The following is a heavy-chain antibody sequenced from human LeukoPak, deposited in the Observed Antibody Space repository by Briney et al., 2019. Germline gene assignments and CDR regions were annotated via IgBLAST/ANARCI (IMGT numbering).Heavy chain of an antibody. CDR2: INTNSGGT. Sequence: SVKVSCTASGYTFTGYYMHWGRQAPGQGLEWRGWINTNSGGTNYAQKFQGRVTMTRATSISTASMELSRLRSDDTAVYYCATYYIMPGYSLDYSGQGTLVTVSS. V-gene: IGHV1-2*02. CDR3: ATYYIMPGYSLDY. CDR1: GYTFTGYY. D-gene: IGHD3-9*01. J-gene: IGHJ4*02.